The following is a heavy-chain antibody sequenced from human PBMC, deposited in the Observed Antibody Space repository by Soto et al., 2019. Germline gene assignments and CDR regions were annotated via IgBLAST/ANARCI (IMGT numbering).Heavy chain of an antibody. CDR3: ASSAPCSGGSCYQFDY. CDR1: GGSFSGYY. V-gene: IGHV4-34*01. CDR2: INHSGST. J-gene: IGHJ4*02. Sequence: PSETLSLTCAVYGGSFSGYYWSWIRQPPGKGLEWIGEINHSGSTNYNPSLKSRVTISVDTSKNQFSLKLSSVTAADTAVYYCASSAPCSGGSCYQFDYWGQGTLVTVSS. D-gene: IGHD2-15*01.